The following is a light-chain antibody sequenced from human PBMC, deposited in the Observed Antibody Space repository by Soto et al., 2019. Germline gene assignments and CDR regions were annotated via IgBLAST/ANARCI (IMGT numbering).Light chain of an antibody. Sequence: QSVLTQPPSASGTPGQRVTISCSGSSFNVGSNSVIWYRQVPGSAPKLLIYNNNQRPSGVTDRFPASRSGTSASLAISGLQSEDEADYYCSSWDDSLNGVVFGGGTKLTVL. CDR3: SSWDDSLNGVV. V-gene: IGLV1-44*01. CDR1: SFNVGSNS. J-gene: IGLJ2*01. CDR2: NNN.